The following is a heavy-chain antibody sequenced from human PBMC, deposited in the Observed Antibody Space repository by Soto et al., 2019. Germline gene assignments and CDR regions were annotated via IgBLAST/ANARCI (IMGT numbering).Heavy chain of an antibody. CDR3: ARQLMVYALDP. Sequence: QVQLQESGPGLVKPSETLSLTCTVSGGSISSYYWSWIRQPPGKGLECIGYIYYSGSTNYSPSLKSRVTISVDPSKNQFSLKLSSVTAADTAVYYCARQLMVYALDPWGQGTLVTVSS. CDR2: IYYSGST. CDR1: GGSISSYY. V-gene: IGHV4-59*01. D-gene: IGHD2-8*01. J-gene: IGHJ5*02.